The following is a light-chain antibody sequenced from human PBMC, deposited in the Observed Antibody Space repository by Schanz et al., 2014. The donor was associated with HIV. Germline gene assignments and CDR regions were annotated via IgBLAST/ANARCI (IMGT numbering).Light chain of an antibody. V-gene: IGLV2-14*03. CDR2: DVN. Sequence: QSVLAQPASMSASPGQSITISCVGSGTDIGDDNYVSWYQHHPGTAPKLLIFDVNIRPSGVSDRFAGSKSGNTASLTISRLQAADEADYYCSTFSGNATLFGGGTQLTVL. J-gene: IGLJ2*01. CDR1: GTDIGDDNY. CDR3: STFSGNATL.